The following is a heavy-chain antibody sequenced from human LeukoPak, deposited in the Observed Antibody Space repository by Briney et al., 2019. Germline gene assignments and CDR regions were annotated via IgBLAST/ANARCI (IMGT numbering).Heavy chain of an antibody. J-gene: IGHJ4*02. Sequence: GGSLRLSCAASGFTFINFAMNWVRRAPGKGLVWVSHINSDGSNTAYADSVKGRFTISRDNAKNTLYLQMNSLRAEDTAVYYCARDKGYVVDYWGQGTLVTVSS. V-gene: IGHV3-74*01. CDR3: ARDKGYVVDY. CDR1: GFTFINFA. D-gene: IGHD5-12*01. CDR2: INSDGSNT.